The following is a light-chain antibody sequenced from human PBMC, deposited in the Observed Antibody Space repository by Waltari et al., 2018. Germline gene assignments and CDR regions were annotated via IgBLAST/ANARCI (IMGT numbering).Light chain of an antibody. Sequence: QSVLTQPPSVSAAPGQMVTISCPGSSSNIGNNYVSWYQQLPGTAPKLLIYQNYERPSVIPDRFSGSKSGTSATLAITGLQTGDAADYYCGTWDSSLSAGVFGGGTKLTVL. J-gene: IGLJ3*02. V-gene: IGLV1-51*02. CDR2: QNY. CDR1: SSNIGNNY. CDR3: GTWDSSLSAGV.